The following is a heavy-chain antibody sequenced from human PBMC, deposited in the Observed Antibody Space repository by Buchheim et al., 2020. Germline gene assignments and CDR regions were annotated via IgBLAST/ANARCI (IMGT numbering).Heavy chain of an antibody. D-gene: IGHD6-13*01. J-gene: IGHJ4*02. V-gene: IGHV3-48*01. CDR2: ISSSSTI. CDR1: GFTFSSYS. CDR3: ARDLQQLPDY. Sequence: EVQLVESGGGLVQPGGSLRLSCAASGFTFSSYSMNWVRQAPGKGLEWVSYISSSSTIYYADSVKGRFTISRDNAKNSLYLQMNSLRAEDTAVYYCARDLQQLPDYWGQGTL.